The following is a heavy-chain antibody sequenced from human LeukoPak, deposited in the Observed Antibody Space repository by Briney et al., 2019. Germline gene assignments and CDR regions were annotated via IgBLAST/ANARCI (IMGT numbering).Heavy chain of an antibody. V-gene: IGHV3-23*01. CDR2: ITASGSST. CDR3: AKTFRGSSWYRAFDI. J-gene: IGHJ3*02. Sequence: GGSLRLSCAASGFTFSSYAMSWVRQAPGKGLEWVSAITASGSSTYYADSVKGRFTISRDNSKNTLCLQMNSLRAEDTAVYYCAKTFRGSSWYRAFDIWGQGTMVTVPS. D-gene: IGHD6-13*01. CDR1: GFTFSSYA.